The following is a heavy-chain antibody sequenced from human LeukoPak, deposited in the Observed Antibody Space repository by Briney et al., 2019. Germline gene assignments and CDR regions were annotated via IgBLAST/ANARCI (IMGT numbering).Heavy chain of an antibody. V-gene: IGHV4-59*01. Sequence: SETLSLTCTVSGGSISSYYWSWIRQPPGKGLEWIGYIYYSGSTNYNPSLKSRVTISVDTSKNQFSLKLSSVTAADTAVYYCARVHAGYSSGWYGYYQYGVDVWGQGTTVTVSS. CDR2: IYYSGST. CDR1: GGSISSYY. CDR3: ARVHAGYSSGWYGYYQYGVDV. J-gene: IGHJ6*02. D-gene: IGHD6-19*01.